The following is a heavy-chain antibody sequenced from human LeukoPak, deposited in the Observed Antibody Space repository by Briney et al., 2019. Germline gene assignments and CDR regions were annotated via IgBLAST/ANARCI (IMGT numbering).Heavy chain of an antibody. CDR2: IVVGGST. V-gene: IGHV4-34*12. CDR3: AALHPVLGYCSSTSCYTAFDL. CDR1: GASFSGPC. J-gene: IGHJ3*01. Sequence: WPSLSLTWAVDGASFSGPCGSSVRQPRGEWRGWLVVIVVGGSTNYNPSRKSRVTISVDTSKNQFTLKLSSVTAADTALYYCAALHPVLGYCSSTSCYTAFDLWAQGTMLTVSS. D-gene: IGHD2-2*02.